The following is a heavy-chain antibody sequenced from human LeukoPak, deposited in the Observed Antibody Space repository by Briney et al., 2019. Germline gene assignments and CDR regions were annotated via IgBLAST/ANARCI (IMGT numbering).Heavy chain of an antibody. CDR2: ISSIGCTI. CDR3: ARDYYDSSGTSKLLDH. D-gene: IGHD3-22*01. V-gene: IGHV3-48*04. J-gene: IGHJ4*02. Sequence: GGSLRLSCAASGFTFRSYGMRWVRQAPGKGLEGVSYISSIGCTIYYADSLKGRFTITRDNAKNSLYLQMNSLRAEDTAVYYCARDYYDSSGTSKLLDHWGQGTLVTVSS. CDR1: GFTFRSYG.